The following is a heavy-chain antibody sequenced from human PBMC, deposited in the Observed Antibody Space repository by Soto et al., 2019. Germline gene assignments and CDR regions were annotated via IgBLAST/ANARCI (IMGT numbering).Heavy chain of an antibody. CDR3: ATQRLGEFGSHFDH. CDR2: IYYSGST. D-gene: IGHD3-10*01. V-gene: IGHV4-59*11. CDR1: GGSMSSHY. Sequence: QLQVSGPEVVKPSETLSLTCTVSGGSMSSHYWAWMRQSAGQGLEWIGYIYYSGSTKSNPSLNGRLTMSVDTSKNQFSLNLRSVTVADTAVYYCATQRLGEFGSHFDHWGQGTLVSVSS. J-gene: IGHJ4*02.